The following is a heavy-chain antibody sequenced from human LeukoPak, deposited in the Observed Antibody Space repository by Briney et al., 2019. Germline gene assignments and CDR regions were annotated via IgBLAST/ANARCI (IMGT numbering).Heavy chain of an antibody. CDR1: GGSISSYY. CDR2: IYYSGST. V-gene: IGHV4-59*12. Sequence: SETLSLTCTVSGGSISSYYWSWIRQPPGKGLEWLGYIYYSGSTNYNPSLKSRVTISVDTSKNQFSLRLNSVTAADTAVYFCARLRLSGGSFSVGWFDPWGQGIQVTVSS. J-gene: IGHJ5*02. CDR3: ARLRLSGGSFSVGWFDP. D-gene: IGHD1-26*01.